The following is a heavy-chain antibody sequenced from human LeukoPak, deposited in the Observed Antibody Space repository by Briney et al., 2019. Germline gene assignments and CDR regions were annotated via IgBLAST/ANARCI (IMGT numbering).Heavy chain of an antibody. Sequence: GGSLRLSCAASGFTFSSYGMHWVRRAPGKGLEWVAFIRYDGSNKYYADSVKGRFTISRDNSKNTLYLQMNSLRAEDTAVYYCAKDLGYSSSYNITLLDYWGQGTLVTVSS. V-gene: IGHV3-30*02. J-gene: IGHJ4*02. CDR1: GFTFSSYG. CDR3: AKDLGYSSSYNITLLDY. CDR2: IRYDGSNK. D-gene: IGHD6-6*01.